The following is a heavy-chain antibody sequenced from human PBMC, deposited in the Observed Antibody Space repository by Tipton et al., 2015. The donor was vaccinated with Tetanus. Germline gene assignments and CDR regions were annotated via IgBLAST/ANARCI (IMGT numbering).Heavy chain of an antibody. Sequence: TLSLTCTVSGASITSSNYFWSWIRQPLGKGLEWIGYIYFNGTAKYNPSLKSRLSISVDTSKNQLSLKMTSVTAADTAVYYCARDAGDSGHWGPGALVTVSS. CDR3: ARDAGDSGH. V-gene: IGHV4-61*01. CDR2: IYFNGTA. CDR1: GASITSSNYF. J-gene: IGHJ4*02. D-gene: IGHD1-1*01.